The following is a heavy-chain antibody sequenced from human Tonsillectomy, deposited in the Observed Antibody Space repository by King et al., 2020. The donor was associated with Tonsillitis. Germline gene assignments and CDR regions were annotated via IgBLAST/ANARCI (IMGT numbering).Heavy chain of an antibody. V-gene: IGHV1-2*02. J-gene: IGHJ4*02. CDR3: ARGFYYDSSGYPHDY. D-gene: IGHD3-22*01. Sequence: QLVQSGAEVKKPGASVKVSCKASGYTFTGYYIHWVRQAPGQGLEWMGWINPNSGGTNYAQKFQGRDTMTRDTSISTAYMELSRLRSDDTAVYYCARGFYYDSSGYPHDYWGQGTLITVSS. CDR2: INPNSGGT. CDR1: GYTFTGYY.